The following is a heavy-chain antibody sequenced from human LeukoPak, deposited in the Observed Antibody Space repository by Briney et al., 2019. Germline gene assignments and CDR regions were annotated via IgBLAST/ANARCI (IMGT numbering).Heavy chain of an antibody. CDR3: ASPLGTVTIGH. V-gene: IGHV5-10-1*01. D-gene: IGHD4-17*01. J-gene: IGHJ4*02. Sequence: GESLKISCRASGYSFTTYWISWVRQMPGKGLEWMGRIDPSDSYTNYSPSFQGHVTISADKSISTAYLQWSSLKASDTAMYYCASPLGTVTIGHWGQGTLVTVSS. CDR2: IDPSDSYT. CDR1: GYSFTTYW.